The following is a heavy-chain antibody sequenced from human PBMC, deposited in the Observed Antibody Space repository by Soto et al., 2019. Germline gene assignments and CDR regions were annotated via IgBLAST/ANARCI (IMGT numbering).Heavy chain of an antibody. J-gene: IGHJ4*02. Sequence: SETLSLTCTVSGGSISSYYWSWIRQPPVKGLEWIGYIYYSGSTNYNPSLKSRVTISVDTSKNQFSLKLSSVTAADTAVYYCARHGSNDFWSGYPVDFDYWGQGTLVTVSS. D-gene: IGHD3-3*01. V-gene: IGHV4-59*08. CDR2: IYYSGST. CDR1: GGSISSYY. CDR3: ARHGSNDFWSGYPVDFDY.